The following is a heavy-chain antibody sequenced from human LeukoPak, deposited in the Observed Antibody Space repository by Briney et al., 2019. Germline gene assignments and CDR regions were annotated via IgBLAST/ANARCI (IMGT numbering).Heavy chain of an antibody. Sequence: SVKVSCKASGGTFSSYAISWVRQAPGQGLEWMGRIIPIFGIANYAQKFQGGVTITADKSTSTAYMELSSLRSEDTAVYYCARGRSRGMATITAYYYYYYYGMDVWGQGTTVTVSS. J-gene: IGHJ6*02. D-gene: IGHD5-24*01. CDR3: ARGRSRGMATITAYYYYYYYGMDV. CDR2: IIPIFGIA. V-gene: IGHV1-69*04. CDR1: GGTFSSYA.